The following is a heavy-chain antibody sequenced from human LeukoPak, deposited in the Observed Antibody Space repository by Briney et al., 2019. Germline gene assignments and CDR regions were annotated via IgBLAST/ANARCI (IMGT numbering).Heavy chain of an antibody. Sequence: ASVKVSCKASGYTFTGYYMHWVRQAPGQGLEWMGQINPNSGGTNYAQKFQGRVTMTRDTSISTAYMELSRLRYDDTAVYYCNLGYCSSTSCYGGGYYFDYWGQGTLVTVSS. CDR1: GYTFTGYY. D-gene: IGHD2-2*01. J-gene: IGHJ4*02. CDR3: NLGYCSSTSCYGGGYYFDY. CDR2: INPNSGGT. V-gene: IGHV1-2*06.